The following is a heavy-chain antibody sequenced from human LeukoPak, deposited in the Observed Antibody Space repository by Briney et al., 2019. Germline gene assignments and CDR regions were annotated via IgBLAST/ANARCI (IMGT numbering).Heavy chain of an antibody. CDR3: VTYYYGSSAPKRNY. Sequence: SETLSLTCTVSGGSMSNYYWSWIRQPPGKGLEWIGEISHSGSTTYNPSLRSRVTISGDTSKKQFSLKLSSVTAADTAVYYCVTYYYGSSAPKRNYWGQGILVTVSS. J-gene: IGHJ4*02. D-gene: IGHD3-22*01. V-gene: IGHV4-34*01. CDR2: ISHSGST. CDR1: GGSMSNYY.